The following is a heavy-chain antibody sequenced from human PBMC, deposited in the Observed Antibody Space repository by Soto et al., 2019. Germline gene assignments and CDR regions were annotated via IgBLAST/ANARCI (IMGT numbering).Heavy chain of an antibody. Sequence: PSETLSLTCTVSGGSISSGGYYWSRIRQHPGKGLEWIGYIYYSWSTYYNPSLKSRVTISVDTSKNQFSLKLSSLRFEDTAVYYCARDLLGSGSFGPWGTSNWFDPWGQGTLITVSS. J-gene: IGHJ5*02. D-gene: IGHD3-10*01. CDR1: GGSISSGGYY. V-gene: IGHV4-31*03. CDR3: ARDLLGSGSFGPWGTSNWFDP. CDR2: IYYSWST.